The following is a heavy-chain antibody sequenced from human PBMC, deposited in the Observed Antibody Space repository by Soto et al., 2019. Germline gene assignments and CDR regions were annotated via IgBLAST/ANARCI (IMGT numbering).Heavy chain of an antibody. J-gene: IGHJ4*02. CDR3: ASDLGYCSGGSCPRLGIIDY. D-gene: IGHD2-15*01. CDR2: IGYDGSNK. V-gene: IGHV3-33*01. CDR1: GFTFRSYG. Sequence: QVQLVESGGGVVQPGRSLRLSCAASGFTFRSYGMHWVRQAPGKGLEWVAVIGYDGSNKYYADSVKGRFTISRDNSKNTLYLQMNSLRAEDTAVYYCASDLGYCSGGSCPRLGIIDYWGQGTLVTVSS.